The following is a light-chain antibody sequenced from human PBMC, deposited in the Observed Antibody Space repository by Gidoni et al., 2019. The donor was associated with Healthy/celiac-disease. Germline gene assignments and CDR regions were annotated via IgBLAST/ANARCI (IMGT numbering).Light chain of an antibody. V-gene: IGLV2-14*01. J-gene: IGLJ2*01. CDR3: SSYTSSSTLV. CDR1: SSDVGGYNY. Sequence: QSALTQPASVSGSPGQSITISCTGTSSDVGGYNYVSWYQQHPGKAPKLMIYDVSNRPSGVSKRFSGSKSGNTASLTISGLQAEDEADYYCSSYTSSSTLVFDGGTKLTVL. CDR2: DVS.